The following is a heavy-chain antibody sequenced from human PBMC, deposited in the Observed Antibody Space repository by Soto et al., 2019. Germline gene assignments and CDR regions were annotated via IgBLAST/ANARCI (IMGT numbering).Heavy chain of an antibody. CDR2: ISAYNGNT. Sequence: ASVKVSCKASGYTFTSYGISWVRQAPGQGLEWMGWISAYNGNTNYAQKLQGRVTMTTDTSTSTAYMELRSLRSDDTAVYYCAREPERYSYGTYYYYGMDVWGQGTTVTVSS. J-gene: IGHJ6*02. V-gene: IGHV1-18*01. D-gene: IGHD5-18*01. CDR1: GYTFTSYG. CDR3: AREPERYSYGTYYYYGMDV.